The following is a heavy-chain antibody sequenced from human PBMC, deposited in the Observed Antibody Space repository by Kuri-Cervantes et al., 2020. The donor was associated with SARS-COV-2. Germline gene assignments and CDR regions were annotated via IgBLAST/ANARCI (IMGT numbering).Heavy chain of an antibody. J-gene: IGHJ4*02. Sequence: GESLKISCAASGFTFSGSWMSWVRQAPGKGLEWVANINQDGSARYCGESVQGRFTISRDNAKNSLYLQMNSLRGEDTALYYCVRALGAAEADFWGRGTRVTRLL. D-gene: IGHD1-26*01. CDR3: VRALGAAEADF. CDR1: GFTFSGSW. CDR2: INQDGSAR. V-gene: IGHV3-7*01.